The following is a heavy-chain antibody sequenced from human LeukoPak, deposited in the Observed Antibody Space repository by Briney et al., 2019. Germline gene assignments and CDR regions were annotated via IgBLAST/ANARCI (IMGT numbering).Heavy chain of an antibody. CDR1: GFTFSSYS. D-gene: IGHD6-13*01. CDR3: ARDFRNSSWYIGDY. Sequence: GGSLRLSCAASGFTFSSYSMNWVRLAPGKGLEWISYISAGGTPVYYADSVEGRFTVSRDNEKNSLYLQLNSLRADDTAVYYCARDFRNSSWYIGDYWGQGAQVTVSP. J-gene: IGHJ4*02. CDR2: ISAGGTPV. V-gene: IGHV3-48*01.